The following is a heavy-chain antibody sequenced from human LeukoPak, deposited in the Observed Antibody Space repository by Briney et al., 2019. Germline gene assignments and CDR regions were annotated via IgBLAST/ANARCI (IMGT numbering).Heavy chain of an antibody. V-gene: IGHV4-59*01. CDR2: IYYSGST. Sequence: SETLSLTCTVSGGSISSYYWSWIRQPPGKGLEWIGYIYYSGSTNYNPSLKSRVTISVDTSKNQFSLKPSSVTAADTAVYYCARSGYWNYFDYWGQGTLVTVSS. CDR1: GGSISSYY. D-gene: IGHD3-3*01. J-gene: IGHJ4*02. CDR3: ARSGYWNYFDY.